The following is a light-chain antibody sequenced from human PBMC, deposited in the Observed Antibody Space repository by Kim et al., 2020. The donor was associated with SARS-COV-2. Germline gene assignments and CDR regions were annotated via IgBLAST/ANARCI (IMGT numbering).Light chain of an antibody. CDR2: KAS. V-gene: IGKV1-5*03. Sequence: SACVRDIITITCRASQSINTLLAWYQQRPGKAPKLLIYKASTLDRGVPSRFRGSVSGTDFTLTISSLQPDDFATYFCQQYDNSWTFGQGTKVDIK. CDR3: QQYDNSWT. CDR1: QSINTL. J-gene: IGKJ1*01.